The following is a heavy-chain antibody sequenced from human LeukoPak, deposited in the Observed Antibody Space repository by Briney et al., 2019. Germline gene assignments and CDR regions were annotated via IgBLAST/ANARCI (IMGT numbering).Heavy chain of an antibody. V-gene: IGHV3-21*01. D-gene: IGHD2-2*01. CDR3: ASGGGSTSNRYSYYFFYMDV. CDR1: GFTFSSYS. Sequence: GGSLRLSCEASGFTFSSYSMSWVRQAPGRGLEWVSSISSDSSYTFYADSVKGRFTISRDNTKSSLFLQMTGLRAEDTAVYYCASGGGSTSNRYSYYFFYMDVWGKGTTVTVSS. CDR2: ISSDSSYT. J-gene: IGHJ6*03.